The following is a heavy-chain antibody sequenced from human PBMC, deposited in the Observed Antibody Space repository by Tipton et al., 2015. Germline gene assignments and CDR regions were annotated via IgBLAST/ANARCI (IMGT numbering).Heavy chain of an antibody. CDR3: ARDRAGELSVGDALDI. CDR2: IQYSGST. Sequence: LRLSCSVSSDSISKYYWSWIRQPPGKELEWIGYIQYSGSTNYNPSLKSRVTISVDTSKTQFSLKMSSVTASDTAVYYCARDRAGELSVGDALDIWGQGTMVTVSS. D-gene: IGHD3-16*02. J-gene: IGHJ3*02. V-gene: IGHV4-59*01. CDR1: SDSISKYY.